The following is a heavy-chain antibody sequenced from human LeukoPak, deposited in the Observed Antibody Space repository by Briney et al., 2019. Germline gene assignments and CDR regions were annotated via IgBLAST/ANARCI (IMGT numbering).Heavy chain of an antibody. D-gene: IGHD6-13*01. V-gene: IGHV4-34*01. CDR1: GGSFSGYY. CDR3: ARAYYSSSWYGRFNWFDP. CDR2: INHSGST. Sequence: SETLSLTCAVYGGSFSGYYWSWIRQPPGKGLEWIGEINHSGSTNYNPSLKSRVTISVDTSKNQFSLKLSSVTAADTAVYYCARAYYSSSWYGRFNWFDPWGQGTLVTVSS. J-gene: IGHJ5*02.